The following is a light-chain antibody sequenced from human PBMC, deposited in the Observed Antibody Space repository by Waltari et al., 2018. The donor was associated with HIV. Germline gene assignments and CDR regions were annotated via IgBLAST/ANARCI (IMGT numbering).Light chain of an antibody. CDR2: YDS. CDR1: NIGSKS. Sequence: SYVLTQPPSVSVAPGKTARITCGGNNIGSKSVHWYQQKPGQAPVLVIYYDSDRPSGIPERFSGSNSGNTATLTISRVEAGDEADYYCLVWDSSSDHPVFGGGTKLTVL. CDR3: LVWDSSSDHPV. J-gene: IGLJ3*02. V-gene: IGLV3-21*04.